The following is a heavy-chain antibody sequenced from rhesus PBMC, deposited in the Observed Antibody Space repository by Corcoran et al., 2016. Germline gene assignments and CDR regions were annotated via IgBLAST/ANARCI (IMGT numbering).Heavy chain of an antibody. CDR3: TRNNWPYRFDY. Sequence: EVQLVESGGGLVQPGGSLRLSCAASGFTFSHYWMRWVRQAPGKGLEWVGIMKNKAEGGAAGYAESVKGRFTISRNDSKNILYLQMNSLKTEDTAVYYCTRNNWPYRFDYWGQGVLVTVSS. CDR1: GFTFSHYW. CDR2: MKNKAEGGAA. J-gene: IGHJ4*01. D-gene: IGHD1-38*01. V-gene: IGHV3S11*01.